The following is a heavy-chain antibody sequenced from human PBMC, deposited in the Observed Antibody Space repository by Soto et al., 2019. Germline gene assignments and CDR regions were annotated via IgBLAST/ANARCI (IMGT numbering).Heavy chain of an antibody. J-gene: IGHJ3*01. CDR2: ISDPGTST. Sequence: GGSLRLSCAACGFTFGNYAMNWVRQAPGKGLEWISSISDPGTSTYYANSVKGRFSMSRDNSKNTLFLQMNRLRADDTAVYFCAKSLVTPSDAFDLWGRGTLVTVSS. D-gene: IGHD2-21*02. V-gene: IGHV3-23*01. CDR1: GFTFGNYA. CDR3: AKSLVTPSDAFDL.